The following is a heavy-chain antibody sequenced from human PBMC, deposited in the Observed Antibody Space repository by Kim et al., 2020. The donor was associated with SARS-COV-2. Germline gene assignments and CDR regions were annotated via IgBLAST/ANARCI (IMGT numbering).Heavy chain of an antibody. V-gene: IGHV3-23*01. J-gene: IGHJ6*02. CDR2: ISGSGGST. CDR3: AKDQTYYDFWSGSLYGMDV. D-gene: IGHD3-3*01. CDR1: GFTFSSYA. Sequence: GGSLRLSCAASGFTFSSYAMSWVRQAPGKGLEWVSAISGSGGSTYYADSVKGRFTISRDNSKNTLYLQMNSLRAEDTAVYYCAKDQTYYDFWSGSLYGMDVWGQGTTVTVSS.